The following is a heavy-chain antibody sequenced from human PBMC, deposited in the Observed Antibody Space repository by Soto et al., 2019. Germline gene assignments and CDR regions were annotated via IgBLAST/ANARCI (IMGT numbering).Heavy chain of an antibody. V-gene: IGHV3-30-3*01. D-gene: IGHD6-13*01. CDR3: AAAIAAGGTLSDYYYYGMDV. Sequence: QVQLVESGGGVVQPGRSLRLSCAASGFTFSSYAMHWVRQAPGKGLEWVAVISYDGSNKYYADSVKGRFTISRDNSKNTLYLQMNSLRAEDTAVYYCAAAIAAGGTLSDYYYYGMDVWGQGTTVTVSS. J-gene: IGHJ6*02. CDR2: ISYDGSNK. CDR1: GFTFSSYA.